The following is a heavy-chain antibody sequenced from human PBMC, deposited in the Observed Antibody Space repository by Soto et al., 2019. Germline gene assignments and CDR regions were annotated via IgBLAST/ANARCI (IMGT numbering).Heavy chain of an antibody. CDR1: GYTLTELS. J-gene: IGHJ4*02. Sequence: ASVKVSCKVSGYTLTELSMHWVRQAPGKGLEWMGGFDPEDGETIYAQKFQGRVTMTEDTSTDTAYMELSSVTAADTAVYYCARDLGLPKYYFDYWGQGTLVTVSS. CDR3: ARDLGLPKYYFDY. V-gene: IGHV1-24*01. CDR2: FDPEDGET. D-gene: IGHD3-10*01.